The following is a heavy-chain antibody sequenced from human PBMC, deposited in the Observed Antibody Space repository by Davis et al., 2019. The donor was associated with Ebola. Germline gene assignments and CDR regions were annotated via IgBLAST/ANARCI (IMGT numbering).Heavy chain of an antibody. V-gene: IGHV3-30*18. CDR3: AKDRRINSGSYFFGMDV. D-gene: IGHD1-26*01. J-gene: IGHJ6*02. Sequence: GESLKISCAASGFTFSSYGMHWVRQAPGKGLEWVAVISYDGSNKYYADSVKGRFTISRDNSKNTLYLQMNSLRAEDTAVYYCAKDRRINSGSYFFGMDVWGQGTTVTVSS. CDR2: ISYDGSNK. CDR1: GFTFSSYG.